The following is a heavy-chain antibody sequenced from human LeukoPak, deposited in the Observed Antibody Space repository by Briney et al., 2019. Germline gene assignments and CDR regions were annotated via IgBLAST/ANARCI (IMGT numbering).Heavy chain of an antibody. CDR2: INSDGSST. CDR3: ARDNGWYDFDY. CDR1: GFTFSSYR. D-gene: IGHD6-19*01. V-gene: IGHV3-74*01. J-gene: IGHJ4*02. Sequence: GGSLRLSCAASGFTFSSYRMHWVRQAPGKGLVWVSHINSDGSSTNYADSVKGRFTISRDNAKNTLFLQMNSLRAEGTAVYYCARDNGWYDFDYWGQGTLVTVSS.